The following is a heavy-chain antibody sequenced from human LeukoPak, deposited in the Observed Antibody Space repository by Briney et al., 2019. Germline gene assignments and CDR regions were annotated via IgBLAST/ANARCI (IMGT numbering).Heavy chain of an antibody. CDR1: GGSINNYC. V-gene: IGHV4-4*07. J-gene: IGHJ4*02. CDR2: IYTSGST. D-gene: IGHD2-21*02. CDR3: ARDDPARMTATLDY. Sequence: PSETLSLTCTVSGGSINNYCWSWVRQPAGEGLEWIGRIYTSGSTNYNPSLRSRVTISVDMSKNQFSLKMSSVTAADTAVYYCARDDPARMTATLDYWGQGILVTVSS.